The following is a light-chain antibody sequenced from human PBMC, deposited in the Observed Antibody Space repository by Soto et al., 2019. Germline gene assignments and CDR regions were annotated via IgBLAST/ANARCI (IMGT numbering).Light chain of an antibody. Sequence: QSALTQPASVSGSPGQSITISCTGTTSDVGSHNFVSWYQQLPGKAPKLLIYEVTNRPSGTSNRFSGSKSGNTASLTISGLQAEDEADYYCCSYAGRSTWDVVFGGGTQLTVL. CDR1: TSDVGSHNF. CDR3: CSYAGRSTWDVV. V-gene: IGLV2-23*02. J-gene: IGLJ2*01. CDR2: EVT.